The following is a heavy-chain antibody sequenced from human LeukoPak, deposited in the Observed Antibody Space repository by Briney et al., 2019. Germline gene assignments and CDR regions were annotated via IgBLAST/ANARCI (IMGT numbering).Heavy chain of an antibody. Sequence: SETLSLTCAVSGGSISSGGYSWSWIRQPPGQGLEWIGYIYHSGSTYYNPSLKSRVTISVDRSKNQFSLKLSSVTAADTAVYYCARDQGLGYFDYWGQGTLVTVSS. D-gene: IGHD3-10*01. CDR3: ARDQGLGYFDY. V-gene: IGHV4-30-2*01. J-gene: IGHJ4*02. CDR2: IYHSGST. CDR1: GGSISSGGYS.